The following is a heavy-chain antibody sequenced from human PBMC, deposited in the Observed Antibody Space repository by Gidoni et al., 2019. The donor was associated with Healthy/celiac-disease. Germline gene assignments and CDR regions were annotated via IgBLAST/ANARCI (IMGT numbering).Heavy chain of an antibody. D-gene: IGHD3-22*01. J-gene: IGHJ4*02. CDR1: GFTFSSVA. CDR2: ISGSGGST. V-gene: IGHV3-23*01. CDR3: AKSRGITMIVVVLPLDY. Sequence: EVQLLESGGGLVQTGGSLRPSCAASGFTFSSVAHTWVRQAPGKGLECVSAISGSGGSTYYADSVKGRFTTSRDNSKNTLYLQMNSLRAEDTAVYYCAKSRGITMIVVVLPLDYWGQGTLVTVSS.